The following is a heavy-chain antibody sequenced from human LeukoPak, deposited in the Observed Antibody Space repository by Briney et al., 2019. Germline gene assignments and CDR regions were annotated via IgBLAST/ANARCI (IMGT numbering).Heavy chain of an antibody. CDR1: GGSISSGDYY. Sequence: PSETLSLTCTVSGGSISSGDYYWSWIRQPPGKGLEWIGYIYYSGSTYYNPSLKSRVTISVDTSKNQFSLKLSSVTAADTAVYYCARASSSYDRHFDYWGQGTLVTVSS. V-gene: IGHV4-30-4*08. CDR2: IYYSGST. D-gene: IGHD6-6*01. J-gene: IGHJ4*02. CDR3: ARASSSYDRHFDY.